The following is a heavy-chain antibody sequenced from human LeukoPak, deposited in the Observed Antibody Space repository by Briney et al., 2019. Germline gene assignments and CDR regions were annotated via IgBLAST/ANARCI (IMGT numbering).Heavy chain of an antibody. V-gene: IGHV1-2*02. J-gene: IGHJ4*02. D-gene: IGHD1-26*01. CDR2: INPNSGGT. CDR1: GYTFTGYY. Sequence: GASVKVSCKASGYTFTGYYMNWVRQAPGQGLEWMGWINPNSGGTNYAQKFQGRVTMTRDTSISTAYMELSRLRSDDTAMYYCARVDAGNYYGHDFWGQGTLVTVTS. CDR3: ARVDAGNYYGHDF.